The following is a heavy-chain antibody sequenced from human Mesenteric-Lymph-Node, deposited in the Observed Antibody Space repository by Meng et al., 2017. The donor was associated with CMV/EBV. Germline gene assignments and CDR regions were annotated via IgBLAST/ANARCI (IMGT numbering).Heavy chain of an antibody. CDR1: GGSISSYY. D-gene: IGHD2-21*01. CDR2: IYYSGST. V-gene: IGHV4-59*01. CDR3: AREGGVRALRWFDP. Sequence: SETLSLTCTVSGGSISSYYWSWIRQPPGKGLEWIGYIYYSGSTNYNPSLKSRVTISVDTSKNQFSLKLSSVTAADTAVYYCAREGGVRALRWFDPWGQGTLVTVSS. J-gene: IGHJ5*02.